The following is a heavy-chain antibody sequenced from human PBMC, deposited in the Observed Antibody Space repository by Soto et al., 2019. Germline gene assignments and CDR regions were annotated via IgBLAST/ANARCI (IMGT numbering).Heavy chain of an antibody. Sequence: SVKVSCKASGYAFTNYDINWARQATVQGLEWMGWMNPNSGNTGYSQKFQGRVTMTRDNSKNTLYLQMNSLRAEDTAVYYCAKDRKSRKGVGYFDYWGQGTLVTVPS. J-gene: IGHJ4*02. CDR1: GYAFTNYD. V-gene: IGHV1-8*01. D-gene: IGHD1-26*01. CDR3: AKDRKSRKGVGYFDY. CDR2: MNPNSGNT.